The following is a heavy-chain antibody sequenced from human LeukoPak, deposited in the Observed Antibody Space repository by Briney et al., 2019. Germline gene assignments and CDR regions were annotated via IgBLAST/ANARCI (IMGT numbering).Heavy chain of an antibody. CDR3: VRVVAPYREYDY. V-gene: IGHV3-64D*06. D-gene: IGHD2-15*01. Sequence: GGSLRLSCSASGFTFSSYAIHWVRQAPGKGLEYASAISINGGKTYYADSVKGRFTISRDNSKNTLCLQMSRLRAEDTAVYYCVRVVAPYREYDYWGQGTLVTVSS. CDR1: GFTFSSYA. J-gene: IGHJ4*02. CDR2: ISINGGKT.